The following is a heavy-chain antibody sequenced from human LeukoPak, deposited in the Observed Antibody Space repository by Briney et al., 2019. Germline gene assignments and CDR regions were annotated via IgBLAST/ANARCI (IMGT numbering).Heavy chain of an antibody. V-gene: IGHV4-59*01. J-gene: IGHJ4*02. CDR2: IYYTGTT. D-gene: IGHD6-13*01. CDR1: GGSISPYY. Sequence: PSETLSLTCTVSGGSISPYYWTWIRQPPGKGLEWIGFIYYTGTTNYNPSLKNRVTISADTSKNQFSLKLSSVTAADTAVYYCARAGSSWSTGYYFDYWGQGTLVTVSS. CDR3: ARAGSSWSTGYYFDY.